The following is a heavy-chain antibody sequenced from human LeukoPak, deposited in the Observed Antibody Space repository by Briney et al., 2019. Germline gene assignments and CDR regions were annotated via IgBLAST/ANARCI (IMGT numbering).Heavy chain of an antibody. CDR1: GHTLTELS. Sequence: ASAQVPSKASGHTLTELSMHWLLPAPAKALQWMVGFDPQDGQTLYAQKFQGRVTTTSAPYTDTAYMEVSSLRSEDTAVYYCATGGAYYYGSGSYYKGLSAFDIWGQGTMVTVSS. V-gene: IGHV1-24*01. CDR3: ATGGAYYYGSGSYYKGLSAFDI. CDR2: FDPQDGQT. D-gene: IGHD3-10*01. J-gene: IGHJ3*02.